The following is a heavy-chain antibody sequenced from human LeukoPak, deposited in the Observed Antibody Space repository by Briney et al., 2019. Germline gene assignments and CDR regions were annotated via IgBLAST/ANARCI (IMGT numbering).Heavy chain of an antibody. CDR2: FDPEDGET. Sequence: ASEKVSCKVSGYTLTELSMHWVRQAPGKGLEWMGGFDPEDGETIYAQKFQGRVTMTEDTSTDTAYMELSSRRSEDTAGYYCATYALDSSVWSLDYWGQGTLVTVSS. CDR3: ATYALDSSVWSLDY. V-gene: IGHV1-24*01. J-gene: IGHJ4*02. CDR1: GYTLTELS. D-gene: IGHD6-19*01.